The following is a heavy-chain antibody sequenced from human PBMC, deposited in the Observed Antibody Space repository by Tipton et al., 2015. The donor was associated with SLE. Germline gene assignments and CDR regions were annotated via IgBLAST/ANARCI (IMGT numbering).Heavy chain of an antibody. Sequence: SLRLSCAASGFTFSSYAMHWVRLAPGKGLEWVSVVSHDGSSTYSADSVRGRFTISRDNSKNTLYLQMNSLRPEDTAVYYCARRSHCTGGICSIVLSYFDFWGQGTLVTVSS. CDR3: ARRSHCTGGICSIVLSYFDF. V-gene: IGHV3-30*04. CDR1: GFTFSSYA. J-gene: IGHJ4*02. CDR2: VSHDGSST. D-gene: IGHD2-8*02.